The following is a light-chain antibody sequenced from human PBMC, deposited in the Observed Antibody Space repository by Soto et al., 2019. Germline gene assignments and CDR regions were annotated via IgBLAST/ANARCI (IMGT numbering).Light chain of an antibody. J-gene: IGKJ2*01. CDR3: QEVNTFPHT. CDR2: AGS. V-gene: IGKV1-9*01. CDR1: QGIASH. Sequence: DIQLTQSPSFLSASVGDRVTITCRASQGIASHLAWYQQTPGKAPKFLIYAGSSLESGVPSRLSGSGFGTELTLTISSLQPEDFATYCCQEVNTFPHTFGQGTKLESK.